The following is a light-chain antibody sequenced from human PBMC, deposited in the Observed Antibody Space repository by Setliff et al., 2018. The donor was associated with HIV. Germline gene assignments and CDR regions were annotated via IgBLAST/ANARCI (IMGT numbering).Light chain of an antibody. J-gene: IGLJ3*02. CDR2: DTS. CDR1: TGAVTSGHY. Sequence: AVVTQEPSLTVSPGGTVTLTCGSSTGAVTSGHYPYWFQQKHGQAPRTLIYDTSNKHSWTPARFSGSLLGGKAALTLSGAQPEDEAAYYCFLSYSGARRVFGGGTK. V-gene: IGLV7-46*01. CDR3: FLSYSGARRV.